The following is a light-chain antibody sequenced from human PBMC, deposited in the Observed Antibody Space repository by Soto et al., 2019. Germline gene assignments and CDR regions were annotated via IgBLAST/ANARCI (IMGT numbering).Light chain of an antibody. CDR3: QQRSNWPGT. Sequence: EIVLKKSPATLSLSPGERATLSCRASQSVSSYLAWYQQKPGQAPRLLIYDASNRATGIPARFSGSGSGTDFTLTISSLEAEDFAVYYCQQRSNWPGTFGPVTKVDI. J-gene: IGKJ3*01. CDR1: QSVSSY. V-gene: IGKV3-11*01. CDR2: DAS.